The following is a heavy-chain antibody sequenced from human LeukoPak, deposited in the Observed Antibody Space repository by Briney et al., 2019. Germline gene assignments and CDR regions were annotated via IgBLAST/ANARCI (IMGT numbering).Heavy chain of an antibody. CDR3: ASDNGYYYYCMDV. Sequence: GGSLRLSCAASGCTFSSYWMHWVRQAPGKGLVWVSRINSDGSSTSYADSVKGRFTISRDNAKNTLYLQMNSLRAEDTAVYYCASDNGYYYYCMDVWGKGTTVTVSS. J-gene: IGHJ6*04. V-gene: IGHV3-74*01. CDR1: GCTFSSYW. CDR2: INSDGSST.